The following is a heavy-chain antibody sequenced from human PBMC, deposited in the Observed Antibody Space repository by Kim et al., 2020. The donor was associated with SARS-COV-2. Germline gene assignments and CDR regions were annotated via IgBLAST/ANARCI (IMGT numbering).Heavy chain of an antibody. CDR3: ARVLGDYEDYYYGMDV. J-gene: IGHJ6*02. V-gene: IGHV3-7*04. Sequence: SVKGRFTISRDNAKNSLYLQMNSLRAEDTAVYYCARVLGDYEDYYYGMDVWGQGTTVTVSS. D-gene: IGHD4-17*01.